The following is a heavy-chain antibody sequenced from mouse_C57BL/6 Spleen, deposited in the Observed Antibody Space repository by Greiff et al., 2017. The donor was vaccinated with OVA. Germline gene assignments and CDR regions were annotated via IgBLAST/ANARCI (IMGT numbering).Heavy chain of an antibody. D-gene: IGHD1-1*01. CDR2: IRNKANGYTT. J-gene: IGHJ2*01. Sequence: EVQLQESGGGLVQPGGSLSLSCAASGFTFTGYYMSWVRQPPGKALEWLGFIRNKANGYTTEYSASVRGRFTISRDNSQSILSLQMNDLRAKDSSAYYSARFITTVVRYFDYWGQGTTRTVSS. V-gene: IGHV7-3*01. CDR1: GFTFTGYY. CDR3: ARFITTVVRYFDY.